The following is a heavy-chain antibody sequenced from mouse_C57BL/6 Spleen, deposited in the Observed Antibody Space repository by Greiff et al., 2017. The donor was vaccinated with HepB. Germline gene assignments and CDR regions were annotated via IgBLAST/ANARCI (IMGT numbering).Heavy chain of an antibody. D-gene: IGHD2-3*01. Sequence: QVQLQQPGAELVKPGASVKLSCKASGYTFTSYWMHWVKQRPGQGLEWIGMIHPNSGSTNYNEKFKSKATLTVDKSSSTAYMQLSSLTSEDSAVYACAGCYDGYPYYYAMDYWGQGTSVTVSS. CDR2: IHPNSGST. CDR1: GYTFTSYW. V-gene: IGHV1-64*01. J-gene: IGHJ4*01. CDR3: AGCYDGYPYYYAMDY.